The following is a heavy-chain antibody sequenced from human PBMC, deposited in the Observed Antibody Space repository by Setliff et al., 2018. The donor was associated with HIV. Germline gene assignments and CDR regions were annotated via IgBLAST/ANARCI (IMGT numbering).Heavy chain of an antibody. CDR2: INYSGTT. J-gene: IGHJ4*02. CDR1: GGSFSGNY. V-gene: IGHV4-34*01. CDR3: TIPASSLAPN. Sequence: SETLSLTCAIYGGSFSGNYWSWIRQPPGKGLEWIGEINYSGTTNHNPFLKSRVTISVDTSKKQFSLKLNSVTAADSAVYYCTIPASSLAPNWGRGTQVTVSS.